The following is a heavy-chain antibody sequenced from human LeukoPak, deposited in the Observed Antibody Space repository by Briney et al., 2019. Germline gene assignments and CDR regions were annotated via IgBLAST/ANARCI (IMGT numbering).Heavy chain of an antibody. J-gene: IGHJ4*02. D-gene: IGHD3-3*01. CDR3: ATFWSGQFDY. V-gene: IGHV4-34*01. CDR1: GGSFSGYY. CDR2: INHSGST. Sequence: PSETLSLTCAVYGGSFSGYYWSWIRQPPGKRLEWIGEINHSGSTNYNPSLKSRVTISVDTSKNQFSLKLSSVTAADTAVYYCATFWSGQFDYWGQGTLVTVSS.